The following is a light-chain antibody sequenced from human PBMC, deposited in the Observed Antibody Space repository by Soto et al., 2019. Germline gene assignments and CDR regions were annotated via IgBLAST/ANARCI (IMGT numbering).Light chain of an antibody. CDR3: QQYSNWPQT. CDR1: QTVSSRF. CDR2: GAS. Sequence: EIVLTQSPGTLSLSPGERATLSCRASQTVSSRFLAWYQQKPGQAPRLLISGASARATGLPARFSGSGSGTEFTLTISSLQSEEFAVYYYQQYSNWPQTFGQGTKVDIK. V-gene: IGKV3-15*01. J-gene: IGKJ1*01.